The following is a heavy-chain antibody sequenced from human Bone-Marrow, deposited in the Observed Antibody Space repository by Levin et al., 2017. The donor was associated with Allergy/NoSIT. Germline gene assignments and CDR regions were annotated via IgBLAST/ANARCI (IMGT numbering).Heavy chain of an antibody. Sequence: PSETLSLTCAVYGGSFSGYYWSWIRQPPGKGLEWIGEINHSGSTNYNPSLKSRVTISVDTSKNQFSLKLSSVTAADTAVYYCATSPRGSSGWYLLSYFDYWGQGTLVTVSS. V-gene: IGHV4-34*01. CDR3: ATSPRGSSGWYLLSYFDY. J-gene: IGHJ4*02. D-gene: IGHD6-19*01. CDR2: INHSGST. CDR1: GGSFSGYY.